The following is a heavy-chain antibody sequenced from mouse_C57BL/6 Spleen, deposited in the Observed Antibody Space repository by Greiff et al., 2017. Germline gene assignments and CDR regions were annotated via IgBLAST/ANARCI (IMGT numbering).Heavy chain of an antibody. D-gene: IGHD2-4*01. CDR2: IHPNSGST. V-gene: IGHV1-64*01. CDR1: GYTFTSYW. CDR3: ARFYYDYLYAMDY. Sequence: VQLQQPGAELVKPGASVKLSCKASGYTFTSYWMHWVKRRPGQGLEWIGMIHPNSGSTNYNEKFKSKATLTVDKSSSTAYMQLSSLTSEDSAVYYCARFYYDYLYAMDYWGQGTSVTVSS. J-gene: IGHJ4*01.